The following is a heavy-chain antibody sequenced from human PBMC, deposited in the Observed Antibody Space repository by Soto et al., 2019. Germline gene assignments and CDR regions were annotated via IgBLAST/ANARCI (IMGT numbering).Heavy chain of an antibody. D-gene: IGHD3-16*01. V-gene: IGHV3-33*01. CDR1: GFTFSSYG. J-gene: IGHJ6*03. CDR2: IRYDGSNK. CDR3: ARGAYGRYYMDV. Sequence: GGSLRLSCAASGFTFSSYGMHWVRQAPGKGLEWVSVIRYDGSNKYYADSVKGRFTTSRDNSKNTVYLQVNSLRGEDTAVYYCARGAYGRYYMDVWGKGTTVTVSS.